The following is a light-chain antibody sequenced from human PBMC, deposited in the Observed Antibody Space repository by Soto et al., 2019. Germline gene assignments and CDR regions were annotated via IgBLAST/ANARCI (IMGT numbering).Light chain of an antibody. CDR2: RTS. J-gene: IGKJ1*01. CDR1: QSISSN. CDR3: QQYNNWPWT. Sequence: MVTTQSLTSLSVSPGYIVTIFCRASQSISSNLAWYQQKPGQAPRLLMFRTSSRATGIPDRFSGSGSGTDFTLTISSLQSEDFAVYYCQQYNNWPWTFGQGTKVDI. V-gene: IGKV3D-15*01.